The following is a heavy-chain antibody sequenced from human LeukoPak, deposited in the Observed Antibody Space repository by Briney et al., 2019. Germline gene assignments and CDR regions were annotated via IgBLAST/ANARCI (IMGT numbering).Heavy chain of an antibody. CDR3: ARVTQYYDFWSGYDAGPFDP. CDR2: IYTSGST. CDR1: GGSISSYY. D-gene: IGHD3-3*01. V-gene: IGHV4-4*09. J-gene: IGHJ5*02. Sequence: SETLSLTCTVSGGSISSYYWSWIRQPPGKGLEWIGYIYTSGSTNYNPSLKSRVTISVDTSKNQFSLKLSSVTAADTAVYYCARVTQYYDFWSGYDAGPFDPWGQGTLVTVSS.